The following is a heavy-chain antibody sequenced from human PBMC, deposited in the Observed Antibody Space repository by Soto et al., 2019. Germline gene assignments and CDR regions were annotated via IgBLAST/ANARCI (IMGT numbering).Heavy chain of an antibody. J-gene: IGHJ5*02. CDR1: GGSISSYD. CDR2: IYTSGST. Sequence: SETLSLTCTVSGGSISSYDWSWIRQPAGKGLEWIGRIYTSGSTNYNPSLKSRVTMSVDTSKNQFSLKLSSVTAADTAVYYCARDPIVVAGNWFDPWGQGTLVTVS. V-gene: IGHV4-4*07. CDR3: ARDPIVVAGNWFDP. D-gene: IGHD6-19*01.